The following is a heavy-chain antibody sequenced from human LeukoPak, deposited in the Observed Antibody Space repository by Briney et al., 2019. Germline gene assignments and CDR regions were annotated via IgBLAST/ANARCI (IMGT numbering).Heavy chain of an antibody. J-gene: IGHJ6*03. CDR1: GGSISSGSYY. CDR2: IYTSGST. V-gene: IGHV4-61*02. D-gene: IGHD3-10*01. CDR3: ARVGSDYYGSGSDYTHYYMDV. Sequence: SQTLSLTCTVSGGSISSGSYYWSWIRQPAGKGLEWIGRIYTSGSTNYNPSLKSRVTISVDTSKNQFSLKLSSVTAADTAVYYCARVGSDYYGSGSDYTHYYMDVWGKGTTVTVSS.